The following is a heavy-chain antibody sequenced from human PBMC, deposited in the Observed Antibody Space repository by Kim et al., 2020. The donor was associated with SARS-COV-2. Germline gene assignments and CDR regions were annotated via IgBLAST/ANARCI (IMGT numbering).Heavy chain of an antibody. J-gene: IGHJ4*02. CDR3: SRRGRHFDY. D-gene: IGHD5-12*01. V-gene: IGHV3-21*01. Sequence: SYIYYADSVKGRCTISRDNAKNSLYLQMNSLRAEDTAVYYCSRRGRHFDYWGQGTLVTVSS. CDR2: SYI.